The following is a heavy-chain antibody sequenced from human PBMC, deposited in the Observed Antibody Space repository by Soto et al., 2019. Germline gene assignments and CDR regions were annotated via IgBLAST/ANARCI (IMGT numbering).Heavy chain of an antibody. V-gene: IGHV4-34*01. CDR1: GGSFSGYY. J-gene: IGHJ5*02. D-gene: IGHD3-22*01. Sequence: SETLSLTCAVYGGSFSGYYWSWIRQPPGKGLEWIGEINHSGSTNYNPSLKSRVTISVDTSKNQFSLKLSSVTAADTAVYYCARSGYYYLVWFDHWGQGTLVTVSS. CDR3: ARSGYYYLVWFDH. CDR2: INHSGST.